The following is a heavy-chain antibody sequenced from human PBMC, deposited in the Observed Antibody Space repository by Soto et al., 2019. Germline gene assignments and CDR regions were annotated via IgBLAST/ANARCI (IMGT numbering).Heavy chain of an antibody. Sequence: QVQLVQSGAEVKKPGASVKVSCKASGYTFTSYGISWVRQAPGQGLEWMGWISAYNGNTNYAQKLQGRVTMTTDTSTSTAYMELRSLRSDDTAVYYCARDAAVAGNYYYYGMDVWGRGTTVTVSS. D-gene: IGHD6-19*01. CDR3: ARDAAVAGNYYYYGMDV. CDR2: ISAYNGNT. V-gene: IGHV1-18*01. CDR1: GYTFTSYG. J-gene: IGHJ6*02.